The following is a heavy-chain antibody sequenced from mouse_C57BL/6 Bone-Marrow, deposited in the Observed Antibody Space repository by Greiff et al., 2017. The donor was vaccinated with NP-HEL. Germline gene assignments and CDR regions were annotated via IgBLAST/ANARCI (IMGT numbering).Heavy chain of an antibody. CDR3: AIHYYGSSPLLYFDV. Sequence: VQLQPSGPELVKPGASVKISCKASGYTFTDYYMNWVKQSHGKSLEWIGDINPNNGGTSYNQKFKGKPTLTVDKSSSTAYMELRSLTSEDSAVYYCAIHYYGSSPLLYFDVWGTGTTVTVSS. CDR1: GYTFTDYY. CDR2: INPNNGGT. D-gene: IGHD1-1*01. J-gene: IGHJ1*03. V-gene: IGHV1-26*01.